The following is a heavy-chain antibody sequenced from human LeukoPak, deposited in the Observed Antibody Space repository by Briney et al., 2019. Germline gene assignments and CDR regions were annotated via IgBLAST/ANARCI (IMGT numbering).Heavy chain of an antibody. D-gene: IGHD5-12*01. V-gene: IGHV4-39*01. J-gene: IGHJ4*02. CDR1: GGSISSSSYY. CDR3: ARGIVATMFSSRRSYYFDY. CDR2: IYYSGST. Sequence: PSETLSLTCTVSGGSISSSSYYWGWIRQPPGKGLEWIGSIYYSGSTYYNPSLKSRVTISVDTSKNQFSLKLSSVTAADTAVYYCARGIVATMFSSRRSYYFDYWGQGTLGTVSS.